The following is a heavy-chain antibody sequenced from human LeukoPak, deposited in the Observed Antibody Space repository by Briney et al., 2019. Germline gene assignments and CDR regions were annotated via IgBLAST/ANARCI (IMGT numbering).Heavy chain of an antibody. CDR2: IYYSGST. CDR3: ARHSLPYCSSTSCSRLGNWFDP. J-gene: IGHJ5*02. CDR1: SGSISSYY. D-gene: IGHD2-2*01. V-gene: IGHV4-39*01. Sequence: SETLSLTCSVSSGSISSYYWGWIRQPPGKGLEWIGSIYYSGSTYYNPSLKSRVTISVDTSKNQFSLKLSSVTAADTAVYYCARHSLPYCSSTSCSRLGNWFDPWGQGTLVTVSS.